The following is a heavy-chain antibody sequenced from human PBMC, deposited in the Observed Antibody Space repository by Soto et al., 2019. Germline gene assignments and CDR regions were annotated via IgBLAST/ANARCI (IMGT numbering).Heavy chain of an antibody. CDR3: GRGKRYFAFDP. Sequence: PSEPLSLTCAVYGGSFSGYYWSWIRQPPGKGLEWIGEINHSGITNYNPSLKSRVTISVDTSKNQFSLKLSSVTAADTAVYYCGRGKRYFAFDPWGQGTLVTVSS. D-gene: IGHD1-20*01. CDR1: GGSFSGYY. J-gene: IGHJ5*02. V-gene: IGHV4-34*01. CDR2: INHSGIT.